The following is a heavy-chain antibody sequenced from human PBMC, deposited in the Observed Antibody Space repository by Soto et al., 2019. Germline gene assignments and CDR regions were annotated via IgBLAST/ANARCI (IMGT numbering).Heavy chain of an antibody. Sequence: ASVKVSCKASGYTFTGYYMHWVRQAPGQGLEWMGWINPNSGGTNYAQKFQGRFTMTRDTSISTAYMELSRLRSDDTAVYYCARAPAGSGYYGYYYYGMDVWGQGTTVTVSS. D-gene: IGHD3-3*01. CDR3: ARAPAGSGYYGYYYYGMDV. CDR2: INPNSGGT. CDR1: GYTFTGYY. J-gene: IGHJ6*02. V-gene: IGHV1-2*02.